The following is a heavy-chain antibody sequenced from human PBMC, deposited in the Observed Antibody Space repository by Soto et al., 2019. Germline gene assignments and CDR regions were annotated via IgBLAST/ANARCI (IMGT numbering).Heavy chain of an antibody. CDR1: GFTLTNEN. J-gene: IGHJ4*02. D-gene: IGHD3-22*01. V-gene: IGHV3-21*06. CDR3: ARDPPLSMIVVVGVDDF. Sequence: PGGSLRLSCTVLGFTLTNENMNWVRQAPGKGLEWVSSISSRSTFINYADSGKGRFTISRDNDKGLVYLQMNSLRAEDTAVYYCARDPPLSMIVVVGVDDFWGQGTLVTVSS. CDR2: ISSRSTFI.